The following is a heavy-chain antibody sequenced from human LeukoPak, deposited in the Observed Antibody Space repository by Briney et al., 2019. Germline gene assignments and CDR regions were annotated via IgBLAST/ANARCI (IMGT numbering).Heavy chain of an antibody. J-gene: IGHJ4*02. Sequence: ASVKVSCKASGYTFTSYYMHWVRHAPGQGLEWMGIINPSGGSTSYAQKFQGRVTMTRDTSTSTVYMELSSLRSEDTAVYYCARVDEGYGDYSPIWYWGLGTLVTVSS. V-gene: IGHV1-46*01. CDR3: ARVDEGYGDYSPIWY. D-gene: IGHD4-23*01. CDR1: GYTFTSYY. CDR2: INPSGGST.